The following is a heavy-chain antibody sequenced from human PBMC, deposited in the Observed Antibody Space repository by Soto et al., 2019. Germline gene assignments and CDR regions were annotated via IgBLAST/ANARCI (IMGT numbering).Heavy chain of an antibody. CDR3: AKDQGGEYYDSSGYYIDY. CDR1: GFTFSSYA. D-gene: IGHD3-22*01. V-gene: IGHV3-23*01. J-gene: IGHJ4*02. CDR2: ISGSGGST. Sequence: GGSLRLSCAASGFTFSSYAMSWVRQAPGKGLEWVSAISGSGGSTYYADSVKGRFTISRDNSKNTLYLQMNSLRAEDKAVYYCAKDQGGEYYDSSGYYIDYWGQGTLVTVSS.